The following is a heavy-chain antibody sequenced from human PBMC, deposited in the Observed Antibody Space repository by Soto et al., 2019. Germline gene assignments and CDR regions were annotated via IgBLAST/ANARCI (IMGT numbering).Heavy chain of an antibody. CDR3: ASFSVRYCSSTSCYLPFHI. Sequence: QVQLVQSGAEVKKPGSSVKVSCEASGGTFSTYTITWVRQAPGQGLEWMGRVIPLPGITNYAQKFQARVTITADRSPSTAYMELSSLRSEDTAVYYCASFSVRYCSSTSCYLPFHIWGQGTMVTVSS. CDR1: GGTFSTYT. D-gene: IGHD2-2*01. CDR2: VIPLPGIT. J-gene: IGHJ3*02. V-gene: IGHV1-69*02.